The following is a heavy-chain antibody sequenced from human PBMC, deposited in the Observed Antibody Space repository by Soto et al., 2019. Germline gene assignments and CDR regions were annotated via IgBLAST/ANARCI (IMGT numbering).Heavy chain of an antibody. V-gene: IGHV1-24*01. D-gene: IGHD4-17*01. CDR3: ATRGDYVGNWFDP. CDR1: GYTLTELS. CDR2: FDPEDGET. J-gene: IGHJ5*02. Sequence: GASVKVSCKVSGYTLTELSMHCVLQSPGKGLDWMGGFDPEDGETIYAQKFQGRVTMTEDTSTDTAYMELSSLRSEDTAVYYCATRGDYVGNWFDPWGQGTLVTVSS.